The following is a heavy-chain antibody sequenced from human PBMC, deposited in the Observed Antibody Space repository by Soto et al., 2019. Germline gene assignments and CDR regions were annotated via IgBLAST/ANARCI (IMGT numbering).Heavy chain of an antibody. D-gene: IGHD3-16*01. J-gene: IGHJ6*02. Sequence: QVQLVQSGDEVRKPGSSVKVSCKASGYIFVNYGIALVRQAPGQGLEWMGWISRYSGNTHYASKVQGRLTMTTDTPTSTANMDLGSLTSDDTAVYYCAMVDNYVTPTPQDVWGQGTTVTVSS. CDR1: GYIFVNYG. CDR2: ISRYSGNT. V-gene: IGHV1-18*01. CDR3: AMVDNYVTPTPQDV.